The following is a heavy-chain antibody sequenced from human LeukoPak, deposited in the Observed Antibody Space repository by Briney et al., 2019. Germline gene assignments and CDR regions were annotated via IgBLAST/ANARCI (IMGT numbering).Heavy chain of an antibody. Sequence: GGSLRLSCAASGFTFSSYGMHWVRQAPGKGLEWVAVVSYDGSNKNYIDSMKGRFIISRDNYNSTVYLQMNSLRAEDTAVYYCATSTAGYCNGRICSPYYFHYGINVWGPGTTVIVSS. CDR2: VSYDGSNK. V-gene: IGHV3-30*03. CDR3: ATSTAGYCNGRICSPYYFHYGINV. J-gene: IGHJ6*01. D-gene: IGHD2-15*01. CDR1: GFTFSSYG.